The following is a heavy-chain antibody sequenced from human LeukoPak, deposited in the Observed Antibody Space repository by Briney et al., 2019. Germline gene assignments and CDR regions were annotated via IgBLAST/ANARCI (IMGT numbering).Heavy chain of an antibody. CDR3: AKDRSPIAVARLFDY. CDR2: ISSDGSST. J-gene: IGHJ4*02. Sequence: PGGSLRLSCSASGFTFSTYAMHWVRQAPGKGLEYVSVISSDGSSTYYADSVKGRFTISRDNSKNTLYLQMNSLRVEDTAVFYCAKDRSPIAVARLFDYWGQGTLVTVSS. CDR1: GFTFSTYA. V-gene: IGHV3-64*04. D-gene: IGHD6-19*01.